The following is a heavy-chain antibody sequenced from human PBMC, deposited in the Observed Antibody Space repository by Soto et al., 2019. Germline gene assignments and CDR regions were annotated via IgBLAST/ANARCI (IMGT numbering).Heavy chain of an antibody. CDR1: GGSISSGDYY. D-gene: IGHD2-15*01. V-gene: IGHV4-30-4*01. CDR3: ARDQGYCSGGSRQHSYDHHNRFDP. J-gene: IGHJ5*02. Sequence: SETLSLTCTVSGGSISSGDYYWSWIRQPPGKGLEWIGYIYYSGSTYYNPSLKSRVTISVDTSKNQFSLKLSSVTAADTAVYYCARDQGYCSGGSRQHSYDHHNRFDPWGQGTLDTVAS. CDR2: IYYSGST.